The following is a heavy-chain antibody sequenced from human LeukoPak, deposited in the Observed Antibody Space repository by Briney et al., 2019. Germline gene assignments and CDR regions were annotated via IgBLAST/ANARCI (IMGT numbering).Heavy chain of an antibody. CDR3: ARGAYYYDFWSGYYSYFDY. J-gene: IGHJ4*02. Sequence: GGSLRLSCAASGFTVSSNYMSWVRQAPGKGLEWVSVIYSGGSTYYADSVKGRFTISRGNSKNTLYLQMNSLRAEDTAVYYCARGAYYYDFWSGYYSYFDYWGQGTLVTVSS. V-gene: IGHV3-66*01. CDR1: GFTVSSNY. D-gene: IGHD3-3*01. CDR2: IYSGGST.